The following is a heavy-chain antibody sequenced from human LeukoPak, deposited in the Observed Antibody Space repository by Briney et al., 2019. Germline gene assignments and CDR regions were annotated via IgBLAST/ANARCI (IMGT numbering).Heavy chain of an antibody. V-gene: IGHV4-59*01. D-gene: IGHD6-19*01. CDR1: GDSISSNY. Sequence: PSETLSLTCTISGDSISSNYWSWIRQPPGKGLEWIGYTYYSGSTNYNPSLKSRVTISADTSNNQFSLKLNSVTAADTAVYYCARVGAWYSSGWYYFDYWGQGTLVTVSS. CDR2: TYYSGST. J-gene: IGHJ4*02. CDR3: ARVGAWYSSGWYYFDY.